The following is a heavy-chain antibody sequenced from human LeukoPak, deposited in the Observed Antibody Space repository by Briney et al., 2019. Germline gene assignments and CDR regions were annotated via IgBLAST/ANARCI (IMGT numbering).Heavy chain of an antibody. CDR1: GGSISSYY. V-gene: IGHV4-4*07. CDR2: IYTSGST. J-gene: IGHJ4*02. Sequence: PSETLSLTCTVSGGSISSYYWSWIRQPAGKGLECIGHIYTSGSTNYNPSLRSRVTISVDTSKNQFSLKLSSVTAADTAVYYCANYFDPLGYFDYWGQGTLVTVSS. D-gene: IGHD2/OR15-2a*01. CDR3: ANYFDPLGYFDY.